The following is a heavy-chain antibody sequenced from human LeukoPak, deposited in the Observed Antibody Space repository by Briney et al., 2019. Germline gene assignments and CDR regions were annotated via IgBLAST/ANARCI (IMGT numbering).Heavy chain of an antibody. CDR2: LSYTGKT. CDR3: SEGYFEPFDH. V-gene: IGHV4-59*02. J-gene: IGHJ4*02. D-gene: IGHD2/OR15-2a*01. CDR1: GASVSSSH. Sequence: SETLSLTCVVSGASVSSSHWNWIRQLPGKGLEWIGCLSYTGKTDYNPSLTSRVTISLDTSKNQVSLKLKSVTAADTAVYYCSEGYFEPFDHWGQENLVTVSS.